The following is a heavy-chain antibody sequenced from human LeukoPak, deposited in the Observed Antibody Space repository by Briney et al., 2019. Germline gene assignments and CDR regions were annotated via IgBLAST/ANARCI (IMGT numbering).Heavy chain of an antibody. J-gene: IGHJ4*02. CDR3: ARREGYNFDY. Sequence: SETLSLTCSVSGYSISSGFYWDWIRQPPGKGLEWIGSFHHSGSTPYNPSLNSRVSISVDTSKNQLSLKLSSVTAADTAVYYCARREGYNFDYWGQGTLVTVSS. CDR1: GYSISSGFY. V-gene: IGHV4-38-2*02. CDR2: FHHSGST. D-gene: IGHD5-24*01.